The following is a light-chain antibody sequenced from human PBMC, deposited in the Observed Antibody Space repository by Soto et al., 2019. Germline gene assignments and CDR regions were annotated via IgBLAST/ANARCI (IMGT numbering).Light chain of an antibody. CDR1: NSDVGGYNY. CDR3: SSYTTSSLYV. V-gene: IGLV2-14*01. CDR2: DVS. J-gene: IGLJ1*01. Sequence: QSALTQPASVSGSPGQSITISCSGTNSDVGGYNYVSWYQQHPGKAPKLMIYDVSYRPSGISNRFSGSKSDNTASLTISGRQAEDEADYYCSSYTTSSLYVFGTGTKLTVL.